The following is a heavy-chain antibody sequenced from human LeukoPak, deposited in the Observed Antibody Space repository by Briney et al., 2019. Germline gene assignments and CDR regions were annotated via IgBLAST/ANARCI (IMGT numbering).Heavy chain of an antibody. Sequence: GASVKVSCKASGGTFSSYAISWVRQAPGQGLEWMGWINPNSGGTNYAQKFQGRVTMTRDTSISTAYMELSRLRSDDTAVYYCARDTTPAVAGTLAYYYYYMDVWGKGTTVTVSS. V-gene: IGHV1-2*02. J-gene: IGHJ6*03. CDR2: INPNSGGT. CDR1: GGTFSSYA. CDR3: ARDTTPAVAGTLAYYYYYMDV. D-gene: IGHD6-19*01.